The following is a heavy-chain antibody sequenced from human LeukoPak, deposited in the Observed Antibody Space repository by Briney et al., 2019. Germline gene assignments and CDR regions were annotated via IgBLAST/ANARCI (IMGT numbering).Heavy chain of an antibody. CDR1: GVTFSSYA. V-gene: IGHV3-23*01. D-gene: IGHD3-3*01. J-gene: IGHJ4*02. CDR2: SGSGGST. CDR3: AKDFWSGYFPNY. Sequence: GGSLTLSCAASGVTFSSYAMSWVRQAPGKGLEWVSGSGSGGSTYYADSVKGRFTISRDNSKKTLYLQMNSLRDEDTAVYYCAKDFWSGYFPNYWGEGTLFTVSS.